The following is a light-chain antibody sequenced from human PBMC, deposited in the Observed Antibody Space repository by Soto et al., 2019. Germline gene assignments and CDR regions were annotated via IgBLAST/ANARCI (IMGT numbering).Light chain of an antibody. Sequence: QSALTQPASVSGSPGQSITISCTGTSSDVGGYNYVSWYQQPPGKAPKLMIYDVSNRPSGVSYRFSGSKSGNTASLTISGLQAEDEADYYCSSYTSSSTLYVFGTGTKVTDL. CDR1: SSDVGGYNY. CDR2: DVS. J-gene: IGLJ1*01. V-gene: IGLV2-14*03. CDR3: SSYTSSSTLYV.